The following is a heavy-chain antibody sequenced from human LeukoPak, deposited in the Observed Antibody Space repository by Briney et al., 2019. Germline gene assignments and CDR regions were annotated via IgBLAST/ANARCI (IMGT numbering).Heavy chain of an antibody. CDR1: GFTFSSYG. CDR3: ARAPRGRIVGAASPFDF. D-gene: IGHD1-26*01. J-gene: IGHJ4*02. Sequence: GGSLRLSCAASGFTFSSYGMHWVRQAPGKGLEWVAVISSDGSNAYYADSVKGRFTMSRDNSKNTLFVQMNSLRAEDTAVYYCARAPRGRIVGAASPFDFWGQGTLVTVSS. CDR2: ISSDGSNA. V-gene: IGHV3-30*03.